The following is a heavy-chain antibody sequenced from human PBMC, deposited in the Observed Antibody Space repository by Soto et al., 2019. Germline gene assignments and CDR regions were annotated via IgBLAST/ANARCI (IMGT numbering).Heavy chain of an antibody. CDR2: IYHSGST. V-gene: IGHV4-4*02. CDR1: GGSISSSNW. Sequence: SETLSLTCAVSGGSISSSNWWSWVRQPPGKGLEWIGEIYHSGSTNYNPSLKSRVTISVDKSKNQYSLKLSSVTAADTAVYYCARVGRVRGVIISRHFDYWGQGTLVTVSS. J-gene: IGHJ4*02. D-gene: IGHD3-10*01. CDR3: ARVGRVRGVIISRHFDY.